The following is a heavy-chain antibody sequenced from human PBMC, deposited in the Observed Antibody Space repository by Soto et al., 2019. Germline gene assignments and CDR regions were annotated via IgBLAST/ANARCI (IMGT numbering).Heavy chain of an antibody. CDR2: IIPIFGTA. CDR3: AREGIAAAGTNVDY. V-gene: IGHV1-69*06. Sequence: AASVKVSCKASGGTFSSYAISWVRQAPGQGLEWMGGIIPIFGTANYAQKFQGRVTITADKSTSTAYMELSSLRSEDTAVYYCAREGIAAAGTNVDYWGQGTLVTVSS. CDR1: GGTFSSYA. J-gene: IGHJ4*02. D-gene: IGHD6-13*01.